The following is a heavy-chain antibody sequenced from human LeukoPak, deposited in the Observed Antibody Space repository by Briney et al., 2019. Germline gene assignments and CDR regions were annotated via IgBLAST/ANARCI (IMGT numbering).Heavy chain of an antibody. CDR3: AKTPQSSVYSSSWYGDY. J-gene: IGHJ4*02. Sequence: GGSLRLSCAASGFTFSSYAMSWVRQAPGKGLEWVSAISGSGGSTYYADSVKGRFTISRDNSKNTLYLRMNSLRAEDTAVYYCAKTPQSSVYSSSWYGDYWGQGTLVTVSS. CDR2: ISGSGGST. V-gene: IGHV3-23*01. CDR1: GFTFSSYA. D-gene: IGHD6-13*01.